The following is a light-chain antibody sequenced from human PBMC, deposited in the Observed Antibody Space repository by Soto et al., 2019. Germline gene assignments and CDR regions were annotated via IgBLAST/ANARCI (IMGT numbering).Light chain of an antibody. CDR2: SVS. Sequence: EIVMTQSPATLSVSPGERATLSCRASQSVSSNVAWYQQKPGQAPRLLIYSVSTRATGIPARFSGSGSGTEFTLTISSLQSEDFAVYYCQQYNNWPWTFGQGTKVDIK. CDR3: QQYNNWPWT. J-gene: IGKJ1*01. V-gene: IGKV3-15*01. CDR1: QSVSSN.